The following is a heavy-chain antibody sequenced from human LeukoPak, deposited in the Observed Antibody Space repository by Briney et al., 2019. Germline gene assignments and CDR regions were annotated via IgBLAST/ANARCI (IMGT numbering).Heavy chain of an antibody. Sequence: GGSLRLSCAASGFTFSSYWMSWVRQAPGKGLEWVANIKQDGSEKYYVDSVKGRFTISRDNAKNSLYLQMNSLRAEDTAVYYCARNYYDSSGYWTPGYWGQGTLVTVSS. CDR3: ARNYYDSSGYWTPGY. CDR1: GFTFSSYW. D-gene: IGHD3-22*01. V-gene: IGHV3-7*01. J-gene: IGHJ4*02. CDR2: IKQDGSEK.